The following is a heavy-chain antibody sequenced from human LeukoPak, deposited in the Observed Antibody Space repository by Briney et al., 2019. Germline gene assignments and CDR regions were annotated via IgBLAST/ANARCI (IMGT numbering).Heavy chain of an antibody. V-gene: IGHV4-38-2*02. Sequence: SETLSLTCTVSGYSISSGYYWGWIRQPPGKGLEWIGSIYHSGSTYYNPSLKSRVTISVDTSKNQFSLKLSSVTAADTAVYYCARDDYGGTAFDYWGQGTLVTVSS. CDR2: IYHSGST. CDR1: GYSISSGYY. J-gene: IGHJ4*02. D-gene: IGHD4-23*01. CDR3: ARDDYGGTAFDY.